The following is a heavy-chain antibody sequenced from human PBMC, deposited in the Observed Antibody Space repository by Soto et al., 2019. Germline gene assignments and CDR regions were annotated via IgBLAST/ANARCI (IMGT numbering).Heavy chain of an antibody. CDR3: ASRIGVTGTLSY. CDR2: ISYDGNNK. Sequence: VQLVESGGGVVQPGRSLRLSCAASGFTFSTYAMHWVRQVPGKGLEWVAIISYDGNNKYHADSVKGRFTISRDNSKNTLYLQMNSLRAEDTAVYYCASRIGVTGTLSYWGQGTLVTVSS. D-gene: IGHD6-19*01. CDR1: GFTFSTYA. J-gene: IGHJ4*02. V-gene: IGHV3-30-3*01.